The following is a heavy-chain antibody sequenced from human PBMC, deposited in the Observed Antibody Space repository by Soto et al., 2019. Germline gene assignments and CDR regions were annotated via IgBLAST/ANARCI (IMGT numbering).Heavy chain of an antibody. CDR2: IYYSGST. D-gene: IGHD3-10*01. J-gene: IGHJ6*02. V-gene: IGHV4-31*03. Sequence: QVQLQESGPGLVKPSQTLSLTCPVSGGSIISGGYYWSWIRQHPGKGLEWIGYIYYSGSTYYNPSLKSRVTISVDTSKNQFSLKLSSVTAADTAVYYCAREIRMVSDYDYGMDVWGQGTTVTVSS. CDR3: AREIRMVSDYDYGMDV. CDR1: GGSIISGGYY.